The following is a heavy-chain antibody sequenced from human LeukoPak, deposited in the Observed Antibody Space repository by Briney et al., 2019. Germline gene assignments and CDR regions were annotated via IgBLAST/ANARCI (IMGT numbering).Heavy chain of an antibody. CDR3: ARDAARFPNREPWPPFDY. Sequence: GGSLRLSCAASGFTFTSYSMSWVRQAPGKGLEWVSGTSDRGDYTYYADSVKGRFTISRDNAKNSLYLQMNSLRAEDTAVYYCARDAARFPNREPWPPFDYWGQGTLVTVSS. J-gene: IGHJ4*02. CDR2: TSDRGDYT. V-gene: IGHV3-23*01. D-gene: IGHD1-26*01. CDR1: GFTFTSYS.